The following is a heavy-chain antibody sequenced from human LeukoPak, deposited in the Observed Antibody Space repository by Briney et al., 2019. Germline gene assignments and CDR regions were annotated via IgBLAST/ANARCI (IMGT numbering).Heavy chain of an antibody. D-gene: IGHD1-7*01. V-gene: IGHV1-46*01. CDR1: GYTFTGYY. CDR2: INPMGGGT. CDR3: ARAQKTGTTSKFSFDY. J-gene: IGHJ4*02. Sequence: ASVKVSCKASGYTFTGYYMHWVRQAPGQGLEWMGIINPMGGGTSYAQKFQGRVTMTRDTSTSTGYMELSSLRSEDTAVYYCARAQKTGTTSKFSFDYWGQGTLVTVSS.